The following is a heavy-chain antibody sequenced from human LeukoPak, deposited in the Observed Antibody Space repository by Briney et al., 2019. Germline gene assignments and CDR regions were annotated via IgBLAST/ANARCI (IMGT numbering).Heavy chain of an antibody. J-gene: IGHJ6*02. CDR2: INPNSGGT. CDR1: GYTFTGYY. CDR3: ARDDSGNYYYYGMDV. V-gene: IGHV1-2*02. D-gene: IGHD1-26*01. Sequence: ASVKVSCKASGYTFTGYYMHWVRQAPGQGLEWMGWINPNSGGTNYAQKFQDRVTMTRDTSISTAYVELSRLRSDDTAVYYCARDDSGNYYYYGMDVWGQGTTVTVSS.